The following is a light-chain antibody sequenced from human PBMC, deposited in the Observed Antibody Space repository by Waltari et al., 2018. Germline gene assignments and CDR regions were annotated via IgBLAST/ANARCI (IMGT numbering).Light chain of an antibody. CDR2: AAS. CDR1: QGVTNY. Sequence: DIQMTQSPSSLSASVGDRVTITCRASQGVTNYLNWYQQKPGKAPKLLIYAASTLQGGVPSRFSGRGSWTDFTLTISSLQTEDFAIYFCQQSYGTPRTFGRGTKMEIK. J-gene: IGKJ2*01. CDR3: QQSYGTPRT. V-gene: IGKV1-39*01.